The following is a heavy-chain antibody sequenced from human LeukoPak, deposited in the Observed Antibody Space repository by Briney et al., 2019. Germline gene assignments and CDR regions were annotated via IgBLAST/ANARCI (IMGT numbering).Heavy chain of an antibody. Sequence: GSLRLPCEASGFPFRIYLVDWVRQAPGKGLVWVSRINPDGSSTNYAGSVKGRFTISRDNAKNTLYLQMNSLRAEDTALYYCARDLRGPHDYWGQGVLVSVSS. CDR2: INPDGSST. J-gene: IGHJ4*02. D-gene: IGHD4-17*01. CDR1: GFPFRIYL. CDR3: ARDLRGPHDY. V-gene: IGHV3-74*01.